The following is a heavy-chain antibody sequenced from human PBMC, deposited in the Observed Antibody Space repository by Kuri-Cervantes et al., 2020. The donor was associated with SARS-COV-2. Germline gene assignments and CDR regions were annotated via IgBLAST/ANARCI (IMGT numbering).Heavy chain of an antibody. J-gene: IGHJ6*02. CDR1: GGTFSSYA. V-gene: IGHV1-69*13. CDR3: ARGLNRWVDYGMDV. Sequence: SVKVSCKASGGTFSSYAIGWVRQAPGQGLEWMGRIIPIFGTANYAQKFQSRVTITADESTSTAYMELSSLRSEDTAVYYCARGLNRWVDYGMDVWGQGTTVTVSS. CDR2: IIPIFGTA. D-gene: IGHD3-16*02.